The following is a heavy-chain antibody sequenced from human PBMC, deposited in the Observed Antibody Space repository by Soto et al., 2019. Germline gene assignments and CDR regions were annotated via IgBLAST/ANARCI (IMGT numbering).Heavy chain of an antibody. CDR2: IYYSGST. J-gene: IGHJ5*02. CDR1: GGSISSGGYY. CDR3: AASSSWPHNWFDP. D-gene: IGHD6-13*01. Sequence: QVQLQESGPGLVKPSQTLSLTCTVSGGSISSGGYYWSWIRQQPGKGLEWIGYIYYSGSTYYNPSLKSRVTISVDTSKNQFSLKLSSVTAADTAVYYCAASSSWPHNWFDPWGQGTLVTVSS. V-gene: IGHV4-31*03.